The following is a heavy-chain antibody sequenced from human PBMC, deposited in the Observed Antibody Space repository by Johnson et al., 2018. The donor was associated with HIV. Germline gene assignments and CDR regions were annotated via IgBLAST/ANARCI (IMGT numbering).Heavy chain of an antibody. CDR3: ARVAVSTAAGGVPLDI. CDR2: ISYDGSNK. D-gene: IGHD2-2*01. J-gene: IGHJ3*02. Sequence: VQLVESGGGVVQPGRSLRLSCAASGFTFSSYAMHWVRQAPGKGLEWVAVISYDGSNKYYADSVKGRFNISRDNSKNTLYLQMNSLRAEDTAVYYCARVAVSTAAGGVPLDIWGPGTMVTVSA. CDR1: GFTFSSYA. V-gene: IGHV3-30*04.